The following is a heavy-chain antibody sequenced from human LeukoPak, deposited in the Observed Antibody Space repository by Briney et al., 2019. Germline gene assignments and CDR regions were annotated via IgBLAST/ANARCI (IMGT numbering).Heavy chain of an antibody. Sequence: ASVKVSCKASGGTFSSYAISWVRQAPGQGLEWMGWISAYNGNTNYAQSLQDRVTMTTDTSTSTAYMELRSLTSDDTAVYYCARQHYGGNSVPWDYWGQGTLVTVSS. D-gene: IGHD4-23*01. V-gene: IGHV1-18*01. CDR3: ARQHYGGNSVPWDY. CDR1: GGTFSSYA. CDR2: ISAYNGNT. J-gene: IGHJ4*02.